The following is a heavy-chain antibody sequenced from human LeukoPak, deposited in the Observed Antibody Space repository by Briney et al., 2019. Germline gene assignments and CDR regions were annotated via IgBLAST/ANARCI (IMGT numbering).Heavy chain of an antibody. CDR3: ARKNDFEI. Sequence: SETLSLTCSVSGGSISSDHWNWIRQTPGKGLECIGCIYYSGRTYYNPSLKSRVTISVDMSKSQFSLRLTSVTAADTAVYYCARKNDFEIWGQGTLVTVSS. V-gene: IGHV4-59*01. CDR1: GGSISSDH. D-gene: IGHD2/OR15-2a*01. CDR2: IYYSGRT. J-gene: IGHJ3*02.